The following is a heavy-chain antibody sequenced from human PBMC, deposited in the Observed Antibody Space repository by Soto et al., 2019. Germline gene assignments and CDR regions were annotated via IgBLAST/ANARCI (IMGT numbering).Heavy chain of an antibody. CDR1: GFTFSSYA. V-gene: IGHV3-23*01. CDR3: AKGPRKDLGAESRRKPALHPRFRESDY. J-gene: IGHJ4*02. CDR2: ISGSGGST. D-gene: IGHD2-15*01. Sequence: EVQLLESGGGLVQPGGSLRLSCAASGFTFSSYAMSWVRQAPGKGLEWVSAISGSGGSTYYADSVKGRFTISRDNSKKTLYLQMNSLRAEDTAVYYCAKGPRKDLGAESRRKPALHPRFRESDYWGQGTLVTVSS.